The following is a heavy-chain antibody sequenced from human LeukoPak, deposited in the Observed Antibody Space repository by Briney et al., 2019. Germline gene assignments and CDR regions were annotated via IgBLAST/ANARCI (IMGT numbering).Heavy chain of an antibody. CDR3: ARDAGDTVDY. V-gene: IGHV4-59*01. D-gene: IGHD4-17*01. J-gene: IGHJ4*02. CDR1: GGSISSYY. Sequence: SETLSLTCTVSGGSISSYYWSWIRPPPGKGLEWIGYIYYSGSTNYNPSLKSRVTISVDTSKNQFSLKLSSVTAADTAVYYCARDAGDTVDYXXQXTLXTVSS. CDR2: IYYSGST.